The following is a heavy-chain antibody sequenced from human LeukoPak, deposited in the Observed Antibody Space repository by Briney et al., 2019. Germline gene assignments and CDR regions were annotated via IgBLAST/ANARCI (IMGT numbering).Heavy chain of an antibody. V-gene: IGHV3-21*01. J-gene: IGHJ4*02. Sequence: PGGSLRLSCAASGFTFTTYSMNWVRQAPGKGLEWVSSISSSSGYIYYADSGKGRFTISRDNAKSSLYLQLNSLRAEDTAVYYCARDSRGGYDRIGYFDYWGQGTLVTVSS. CDR1: GFTFTTYS. CDR2: ISSSSGYI. CDR3: ARDSRGGYDRIGYFDY. D-gene: IGHD3-22*01.